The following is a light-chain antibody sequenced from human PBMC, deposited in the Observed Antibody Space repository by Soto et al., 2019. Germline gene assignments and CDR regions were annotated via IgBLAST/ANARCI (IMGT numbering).Light chain of an antibody. CDR2: AAS. Sequence: DVQMTQAPSSLSASVGDRVTITCRASQGISNYLAWYQQKPGKVPKLLIYAASILQSGVPSRFSGSGSGTEFTLTISRLQTEEVSTYFCQKYNSAPRTFGGGTKVEIK. J-gene: IGKJ4*01. CDR1: QGISNY. CDR3: QKYNSAPRT. V-gene: IGKV1-27*01.